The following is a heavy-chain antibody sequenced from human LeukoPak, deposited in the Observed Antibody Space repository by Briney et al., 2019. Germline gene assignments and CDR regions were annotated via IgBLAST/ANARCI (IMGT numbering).Heavy chain of an antibody. Sequence: SETLSLTCAVYGGSFSGYYWSWIRQPPGKGLEWIGEINHSGSTNYNPSLKSRVTISVDKSKNQFSLKLSSVTAADTAVYYCARGRRGFYYGSGSPSSDYWGQGTLVTVSS. CDR1: GGSFSGYY. J-gene: IGHJ4*02. CDR2: INHSGST. CDR3: ARGRRGFYYGSGSPSSDY. V-gene: IGHV4-34*01. D-gene: IGHD3-10*01.